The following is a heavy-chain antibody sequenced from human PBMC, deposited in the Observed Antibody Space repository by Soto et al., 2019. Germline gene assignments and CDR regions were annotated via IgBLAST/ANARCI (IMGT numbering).Heavy chain of an antibody. CDR3: ARSLGYCSGGSCYGGTYKWFDP. Sequence: SETLSLTCTVSGGSISSSSCYWGWIRQPPGKGLEWIGSIYYSGSTYYNPSLKSRVTISVDTSKNQFSLKLSSVTAADTAVYYCARSLGYCSGGSCYGGTYKWFDPWGQGTLVTVS. CDR1: GGSISSSSCY. J-gene: IGHJ5*02. D-gene: IGHD2-15*01. V-gene: IGHV4-39*01. CDR2: IYYSGST.